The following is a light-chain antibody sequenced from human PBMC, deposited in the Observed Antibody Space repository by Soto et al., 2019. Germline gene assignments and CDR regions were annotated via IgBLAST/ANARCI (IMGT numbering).Light chain of an antibody. CDR1: QSVDSR. V-gene: IGKV1-5*01. CDR3: QHYNSYSEA. CDR2: DAS. Sequence: QMTQSPCTLSASIGDRVTITCRASQSVDSRLAWYQQKPGKAPKLLVYDASTLETGVPSRFSGSGSGAEFTLTITGLQPEDIATYYCQHYNSYSEAFGQGTKVDIK. J-gene: IGKJ1*01.